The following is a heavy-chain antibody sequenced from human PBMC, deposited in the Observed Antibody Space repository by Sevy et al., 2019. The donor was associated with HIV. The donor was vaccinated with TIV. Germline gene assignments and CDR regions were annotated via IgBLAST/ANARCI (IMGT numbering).Heavy chain of an antibody. D-gene: IGHD3-22*01. CDR1: GFTFSSYE. CDR2: ISSSGSTI. J-gene: IGHJ6*02. Sequence: GGSLRLSCAASGFTFSSYEMNWVRQAPGKGLEWVSYISSSGSTIYYADSVKGRFTISRDNAKNTLYLKMNSLRAEDTAVYYCARDRVQYYYDSSGYFHYYYYYGMDVWGQGTTVTVSS. CDR3: ARDRVQYYYDSSGYFHYYYYYGMDV. V-gene: IGHV3-48*03.